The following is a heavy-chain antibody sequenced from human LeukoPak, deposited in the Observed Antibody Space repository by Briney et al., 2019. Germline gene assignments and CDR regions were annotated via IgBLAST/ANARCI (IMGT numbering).Heavy chain of an antibody. CDR2: INPNSGGT. V-gene: IGHV1-2*02. Sequence: AASVKVSCKASGYTFTGYYMHWVRQAPGQGLEWMGWINPNSGGTNYAQKFQGRVTITADESTSTAYMELSSLRSEDTAVYYCASGNSNPSYYYGMDVWGQGTTVTVSS. CDR3: ASGNSNPSYYYGMDV. D-gene: IGHD4-11*01. CDR1: GYTFTGYY. J-gene: IGHJ6*02.